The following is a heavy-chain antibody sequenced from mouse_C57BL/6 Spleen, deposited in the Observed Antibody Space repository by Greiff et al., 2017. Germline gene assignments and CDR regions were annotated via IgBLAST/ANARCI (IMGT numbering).Heavy chain of an antibody. CDR3: ARKTGTDY. Sequence: QVQLQQSGPELVKPGASVKISCKASGYAFSSSWMNWVKQRPGKGLEWIGRIYPGDGDTNYNGKFKGKATLTADKSSSTAYMQLSSLTSEDSAVXFCARKTGTDYWGQGTTLTVSS. CDR2: IYPGDGDT. CDR1: GYAFSSSW. V-gene: IGHV1-82*01. D-gene: IGHD4-1*01. J-gene: IGHJ2*01.